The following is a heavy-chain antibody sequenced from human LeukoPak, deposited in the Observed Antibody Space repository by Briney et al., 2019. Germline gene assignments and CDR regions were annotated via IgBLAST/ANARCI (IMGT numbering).Heavy chain of an antibody. CDR3: AKERLVGVKGIDY. J-gene: IGHJ4*02. V-gene: IGHV3-23*01. D-gene: IGHD1-26*01. CDR1: GFTLSSFP. CDR2: ISGSGAIT. Sequence: GGSLRLSCAASGFTLSSFPMSRVRQAPGKGLEWVSVISGSGAITYYADSARGRFTISRDNSKNTLDLQMNSLRVEDTAVYYCAKERLVGVKGIDYWGQGALVTVSS.